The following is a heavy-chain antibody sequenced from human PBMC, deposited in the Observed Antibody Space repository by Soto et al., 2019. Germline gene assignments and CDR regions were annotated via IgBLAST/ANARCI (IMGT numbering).Heavy chain of an antibody. CDR2: IWYDGSNK. V-gene: IGHV3-33*07. CDR1: GFTFSRYG. Sequence: GGSLRLSCVASGFTFSRYGMYWVRQAPGKGLEWVAVIWYDGSNKNYADSVKGRFTISRDNSKNTLYLQMNSLRAEDTAVYYCARETLGWFDPWGQGTLVTVSS. CDR3: ARETLGWFDP. J-gene: IGHJ5*02.